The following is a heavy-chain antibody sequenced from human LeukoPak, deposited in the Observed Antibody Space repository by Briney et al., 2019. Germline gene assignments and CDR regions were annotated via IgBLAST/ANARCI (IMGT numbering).Heavy chain of an antibody. J-gene: IGHJ4*02. CDR1: GFTFSSYA. CDR3: AKLPANYDILTGYYTPPNYFDY. V-gene: IGHV3-23*01. D-gene: IGHD3-9*01. Sequence: GGSLRLSCAASGFTFSSYAMSWVRQAPGKGLEWVSAISGSGGSTYYADSVKGRFTISRDNSKNTLNLQMNSLRAEDTAVYYCAKLPANYDILTGYYTPPNYFDYWGQGTLVTVSS. CDR2: ISGSGGST.